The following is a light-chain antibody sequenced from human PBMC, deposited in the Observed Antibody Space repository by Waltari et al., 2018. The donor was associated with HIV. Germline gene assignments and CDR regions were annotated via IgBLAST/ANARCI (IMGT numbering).Light chain of an antibody. Sequence: IVMTQTPLSLAVTTGQSASFSCRSSQSLLNSAGKTYLYLYLQKSVQPPQLRLYEVTYRFSGVPHRFSGSGSVTNFTLRISRVGADDAGTYYCMQSMQRLYTFGQG. CDR3: MQSMQRLYT. J-gene: IGKJ2*01. V-gene: IGKV2D-29*01. CDR2: EVT. CDR1: QSLLNSAGKTY.